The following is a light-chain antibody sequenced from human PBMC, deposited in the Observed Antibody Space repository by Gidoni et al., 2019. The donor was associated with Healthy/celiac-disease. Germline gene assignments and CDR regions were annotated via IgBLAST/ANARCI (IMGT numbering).Light chain of an antibody. CDR3: CSYAGSSTVL. CDR1: SSDVGSYNL. Sequence: QSALTQPASVSGSPGQAITISCTGTSSDVGSYNLVSWYQQHPGKAPKLMIYEVSKRPSGVSNRFSGSTSGNTASLTISGLQAEDDADYYCCSYAGSSTVLFGGGTKLTVL. J-gene: IGLJ2*01. CDR2: EVS. V-gene: IGLV2-23*02.